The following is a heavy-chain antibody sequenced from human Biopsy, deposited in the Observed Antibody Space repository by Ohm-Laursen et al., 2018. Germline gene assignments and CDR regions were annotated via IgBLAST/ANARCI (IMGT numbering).Heavy chain of an antibody. D-gene: IGHD3-22*01. V-gene: IGHV4-31*03. CDR2: IFYSANT. J-gene: IGHJ5*02. CDR3: ARGDYFDSNGYFWFDP. Sequence: TLSLTCTVSGGSISSGGSYWSWIRQRPGKGLEWIGYIFYSANTYYNPSLKSRVTISVDTSKNQFSLKLSSATAADTAVYYCARGDYFDSNGYFWFDPWGQGTLVTVSS. CDR1: GGSISSGGSY.